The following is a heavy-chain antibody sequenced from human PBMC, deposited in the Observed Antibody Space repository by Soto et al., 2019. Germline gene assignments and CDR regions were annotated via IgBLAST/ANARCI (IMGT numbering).Heavy chain of an antibody. V-gene: IGHV4-59*08. J-gene: IGHJ4*02. CDR3: ARHTGYSSGWYYFDY. CDR1: GGSIRSYY. D-gene: IGHD6-19*01. CDR2: IYDSGST. Sequence: SETLSLTCTVSGGSIRSYYWSWIRQSQGKGLEWIGYIYDSGSTNYNPSLKSRVTISVDTSKNQFSLKLSSVTAADTAIYYCARHTGYSSGWYYFDYWGQGTLVTVSS.